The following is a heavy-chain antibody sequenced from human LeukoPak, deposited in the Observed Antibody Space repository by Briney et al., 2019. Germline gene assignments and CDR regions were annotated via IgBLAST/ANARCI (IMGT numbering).Heavy chain of an antibody. D-gene: IGHD2-15*01. CDR1: GFTFSSYS. J-gene: IGHJ6*03. CDR3: ARLSYCSGGSCYRETYYYYYMDV. V-gene: IGHV3-21*01. CDR2: ISSSSSYV. Sequence: PGGSLTLSCAASGFTFSSYSMNWVRQAPGKGLEWVSSISSSSSYVNYADSVKGRFTISRDNAKNSLYLQMNSLRAEDTAVYYCARLSYCSGGSCYRETYYYYYMDVWGKGTTVTVSS.